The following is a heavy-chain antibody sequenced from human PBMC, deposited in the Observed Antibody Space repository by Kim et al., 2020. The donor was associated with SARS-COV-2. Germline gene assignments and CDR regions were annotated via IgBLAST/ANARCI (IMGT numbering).Heavy chain of an antibody. Sequence: GGSLRLSCAASGFTFSSYSMNWVRQAPGKGLEWVSYISSSSTIYYADSVKGRFTISRDNAKNSLYLQMNSLRDEDTAVYYFARGDILTPLGAFDIWGQGT. V-gene: IGHV3-48*02. CDR1: GFTFSSYS. CDR3: ARGDILTPLGAFDI. CDR2: ISSSSTI. J-gene: IGHJ3*02. D-gene: IGHD3-9*01.